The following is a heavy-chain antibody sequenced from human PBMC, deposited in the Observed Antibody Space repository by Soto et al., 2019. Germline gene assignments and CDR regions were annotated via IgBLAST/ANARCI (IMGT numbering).Heavy chain of an antibody. CDR2: ISGSGGST. Sequence: VSLRLCWGASGFTCVGFGVSWVRKDPGKGLEWVSAISGSGGSTYYADSVKGRFTISRDNSKNTLYLQMNSLRAADTAVYYCARGSGVAARSNPYYGMDVWGQGTTVTVSS. CDR3: ARGSGVAARSNPYYGMDV. V-gene: IGHV3-23*01. D-gene: IGHD6-6*01. J-gene: IGHJ6*02. CDR1: GFTCVGFG.